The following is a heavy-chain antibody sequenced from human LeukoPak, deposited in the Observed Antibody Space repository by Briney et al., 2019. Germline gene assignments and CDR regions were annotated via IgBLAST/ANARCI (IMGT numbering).Heavy chain of an antibody. V-gene: IGHV4-39*07. Sequence: SETLSLTCTVSGGSISSGSYYWSWIRQPAGKGLEWIGSIYHSGSTYYNPSLKSRVTISVDTSKNQFSLKLSSVTAADTAVYYCASFTMTPFFQHWGQGTLVTVSS. J-gene: IGHJ1*01. CDR3: ASFTMTPFFQH. D-gene: IGHD3-22*01. CDR2: IYHSGST. CDR1: GGSISSGSYY.